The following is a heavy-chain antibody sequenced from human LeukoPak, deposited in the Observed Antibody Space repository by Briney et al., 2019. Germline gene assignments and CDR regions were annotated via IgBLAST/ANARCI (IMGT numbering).Heavy chain of an antibody. J-gene: IGHJ4*02. CDR2: VYYSGST. D-gene: IGHD3-9*01. CDR1: GGSISSYY. V-gene: IGHV4-59*01. CDR3: ARSPFSGILDY. Sequence: PSETLSLTCTVSGGSISSYYWSWIRQPPGKGLEWIGYVYYSGSTNYNPSLKSRVTISVDTSMNQFSLKLSSVTAADTAVYYCARSPFSGILDYWGQGTLVTVSS.